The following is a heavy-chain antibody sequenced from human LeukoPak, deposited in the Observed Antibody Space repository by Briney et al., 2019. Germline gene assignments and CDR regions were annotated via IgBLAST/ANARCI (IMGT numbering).Heavy chain of an antibody. CDR3: ARERWYGCPSYMDV. J-gene: IGHJ6*03. V-gene: IGHV3-74*01. Sequence: TGGTLRLSCAASGFTFSSYWMHWVRQAPGKGLVWVSRINTDGSSTSYAASVKGRFTISRDNAKNTLFLQMNSLRAEDTAVYYCARERWYGCPSYMDVWGKGTTVTVSS. CDR2: INTDGSST. D-gene: IGHD2-15*01. CDR1: GFTFSSYW.